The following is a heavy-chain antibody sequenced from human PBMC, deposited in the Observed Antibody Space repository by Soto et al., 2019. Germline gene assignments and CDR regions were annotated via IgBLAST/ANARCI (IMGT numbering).Heavy chain of an antibody. CDR1: GYSVTSYW. J-gene: IGHJ6*01. CDR2: IYPGDSDT. CDR3: ARTPVGIAAAQRAYYYSYGMDV. Sequence: PGESLKISCKGSGYSVTSYWIGWVRQMPGKRLAWMWIIYPGDSDTRYSPAFQGQVTISAYKSSSASYLQWRSLKASDTAMYYCARTPVGIAAAQRAYYYSYGMDVWGPGTT. D-gene: IGHD6-13*01. V-gene: IGHV5-51*01.